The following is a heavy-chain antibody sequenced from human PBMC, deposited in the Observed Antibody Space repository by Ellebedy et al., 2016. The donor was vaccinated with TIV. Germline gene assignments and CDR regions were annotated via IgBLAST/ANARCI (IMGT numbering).Heavy chain of an antibody. CDR2: INPSGGST. CDR3: ARDMTTVTPYNWFDP. D-gene: IGHD4-17*01. Sequence: ASVKVSCKASGGTFSSYAISWVRQAPGQGLEWMGIINPSGGSTSYAQKFQGRVIVTRDTSTSTVYMELSSLRSEDTAVYYCARDMTTVTPYNWFDPWGQGTLVTVSS. CDR1: GGTFSSYA. V-gene: IGHV1-46*01. J-gene: IGHJ5*02.